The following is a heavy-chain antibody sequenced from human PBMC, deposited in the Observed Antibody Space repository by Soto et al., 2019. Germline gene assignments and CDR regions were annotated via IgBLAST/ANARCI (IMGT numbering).Heavy chain of an antibody. J-gene: IGHJ6*02. D-gene: IGHD5-12*01. CDR2: IFPGDSDT. CDR1: GYNFAGYW. Sequence: LKISCKTSGYNFAGYWIGWVRQMPGKGLEWLGIIFPGDSDTKYSPSFQGQVIISADKSIRTAYLQWSSLKASDTAIYYCARQSGMDVWGQGTTVTVSS. CDR3: ARQSGMDV. V-gene: IGHV5-51*01.